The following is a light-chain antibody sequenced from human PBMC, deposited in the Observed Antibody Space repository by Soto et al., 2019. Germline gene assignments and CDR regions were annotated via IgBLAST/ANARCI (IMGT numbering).Light chain of an antibody. Sequence: QSVLTQLPSVSGTPGQRVTISCSGSRSNIGSNTVNWYQQLPGTAPKLLIYTINQRPSGVPDRFSGSKSGTSASLAISGLQSEDEADYYCAAWDDSVNGVVFGGGTKLTVL. CDR3: AAWDDSVNGVV. J-gene: IGLJ2*01. CDR2: TIN. V-gene: IGLV1-44*01. CDR1: RSNIGSNT.